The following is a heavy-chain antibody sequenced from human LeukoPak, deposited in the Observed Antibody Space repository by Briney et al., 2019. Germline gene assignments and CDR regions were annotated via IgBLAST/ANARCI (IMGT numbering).Heavy chain of an antibody. Sequence: SETLSLTCTVSGGSFSSGSYYWSWIRQPAGKGLEWIGRIYTSGSTNYNPSLKSRVTISVDTSKNQFSLKLSSVTAADTAVYYCAREIQKTEYCSSTSCSHVDYWGQGTLVAVSS. J-gene: IGHJ4*02. CDR2: IYTSGST. V-gene: IGHV4-61*02. D-gene: IGHD2-2*01. CDR1: GGSFSSGSYY. CDR3: AREIQKTEYCSSTSCSHVDY.